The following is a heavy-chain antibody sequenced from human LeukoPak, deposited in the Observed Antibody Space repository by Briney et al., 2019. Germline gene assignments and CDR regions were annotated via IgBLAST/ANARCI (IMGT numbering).Heavy chain of an antibody. V-gene: IGHV1-2*02. CDR1: EYTFIGYY. CDR3: ASGYCSGGSCLDY. CDR2: INPNSGGT. D-gene: IGHD2-15*01. J-gene: IGHJ4*02. Sequence: ASVKVSCKASEYTFIGYYMHWVRLAPGQGLEWMGWINPNSGGTNYAQKFQGRVTMTRDMSISTAYMELSRLRSDDTAVYYCASGYCSGGSCLDYWGQGTLVTVSS.